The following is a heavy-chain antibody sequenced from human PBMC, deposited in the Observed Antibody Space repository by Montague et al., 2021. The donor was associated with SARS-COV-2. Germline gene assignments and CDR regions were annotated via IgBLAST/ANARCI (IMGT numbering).Heavy chain of an antibody. CDR3: AREGLHNWFDP. Sequence: SETLSLTCTVSNGSINSYYWSWVRQPPGERLEWIGYIYYRGSTNYNPSVESRVTMSIDTSKNQFSLKLRSVTAADTAVYFCAREGLHNWFDPWGQGTLVIVSS. CDR2: IYYRGST. J-gene: IGHJ5*02. V-gene: IGHV4-59*01. CDR1: NGSINSYY.